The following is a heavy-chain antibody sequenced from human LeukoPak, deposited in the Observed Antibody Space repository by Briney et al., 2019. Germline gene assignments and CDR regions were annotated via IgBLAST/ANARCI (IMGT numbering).Heavy chain of an antibody. CDR3: ARYVPVKTGPTRASFDF. V-gene: IGHV4-34*01. CDR2: INHSGST. Sequence: PSETLSLTCAVYGGSFSGYYWSWIRQPPGKGLEWIGEINHSGSTNYNPSLKSRVTISVDTSKNQFSLNLRSVTAADTAVYYCARYVPVKTGPTRASFDFWGQGALVTVSS. J-gene: IGHJ4*02. CDR1: GGSFSGYY. D-gene: IGHD1-1*01.